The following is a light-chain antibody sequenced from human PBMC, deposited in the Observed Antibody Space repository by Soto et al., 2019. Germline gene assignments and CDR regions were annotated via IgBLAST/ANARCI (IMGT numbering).Light chain of an antibody. CDR3: QHYGSSPPFT. J-gene: IGKJ3*01. Sequence: VLTQSPGTLSLSPGERATLSCRASQSISIGSLAWYQQQPGQAPRLLIFAASARVTGIPRRFSGSGSGTGFTLTISRLEPEDVAVYYCQHYGSSPPFTFGPGTKVDIK. CDR1: QSISIGS. CDR2: AAS. V-gene: IGKV3-20*01.